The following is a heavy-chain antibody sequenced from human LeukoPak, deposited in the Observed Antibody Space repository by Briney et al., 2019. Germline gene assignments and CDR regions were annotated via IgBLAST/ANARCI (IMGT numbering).Heavy chain of an antibody. Sequence: GGSLRLSCAASGFTFSIYAMHWVRQALGKGLEWGAYISYEGSNKYYADSVKGRFTVSRDNSKNTLYLQMNSLRAEDTAVYYCARAGTLAYCGGDCYSDYFDYWGQGTLVTVSS. CDR2: ISYEGSNK. V-gene: IGHV3-30-3*01. J-gene: IGHJ4*02. D-gene: IGHD2-21*02. CDR1: GFTFSIYA. CDR3: ARAGTLAYCGGDCYSDYFDY.